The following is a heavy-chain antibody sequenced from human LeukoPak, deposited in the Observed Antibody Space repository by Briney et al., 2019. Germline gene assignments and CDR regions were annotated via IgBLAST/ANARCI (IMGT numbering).Heavy chain of an antibody. CDR3: ASAYCSGGSCYSGFVC. J-gene: IGHJ4*02. V-gene: IGHV5-51*01. D-gene: IGHD2-15*01. CDR2: IYPGDSDT. Sequence: GESLKISWKGSGYSFTSYWIGWVRQMPGKGLEWRGIIYPGDSDTRYSPSFQGQVTISADKSISTAYLQWSSLKASDTAMYYCASAYCSGGSCYSGFVCCGQGTLATV. CDR1: GYSFTSYW.